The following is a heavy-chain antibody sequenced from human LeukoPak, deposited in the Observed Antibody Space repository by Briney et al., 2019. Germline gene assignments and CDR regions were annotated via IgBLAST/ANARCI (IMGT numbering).Heavy chain of an antibody. CDR2: IYPGDSDT. J-gene: IGHJ3*02. CDR1: GYTFTTYW. Sequence: GESLKISCEASGYTFTTYWIGWVRQMPGKGLEWMGIIYPGDSDTRYSPPFQGQVTISADKSISTAYLQWSSLKASDTAMYYCARGYCGGDCYSSDAFDIRGQGTMVTVSS. CDR3: ARGYCGGDCYSSDAFDI. D-gene: IGHD2-21*02. V-gene: IGHV5-51*01.